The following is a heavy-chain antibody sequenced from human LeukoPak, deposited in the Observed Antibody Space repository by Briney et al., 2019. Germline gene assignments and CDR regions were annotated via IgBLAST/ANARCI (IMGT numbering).Heavy chain of an antibody. CDR3: ARAVRYYYGSGSYYPEFDY. D-gene: IGHD3-10*01. J-gene: IGHJ4*02. CDR2: INPNSGGT. V-gene: IGHV1-2*02. Sequence: ASVKVSCKASGYTFTGYYMHWVRQAPGQGLEWMGWINPNSGGTNYAQKFQGRVTMTRDTSTSTVYMELSSLRSEDTAVYYCARAVRYYYGSGSYYPEFDYWGQGTLVTVSS. CDR1: GYTFTGYY.